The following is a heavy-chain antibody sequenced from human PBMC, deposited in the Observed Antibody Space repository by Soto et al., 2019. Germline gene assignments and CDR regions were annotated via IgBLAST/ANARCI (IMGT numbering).Heavy chain of an antibody. CDR2: ISAYNGNT. V-gene: IGHV1-18*04. J-gene: IGHJ3*02. CDR1: GYTFTSYG. Sequence: ASVKVSCKASGYTFTSYGISWVRQAPGQGREWMGWISAYNGNTNYAQKLQGRVTMTTDTSTSTAYMELRSLRSDDTAVYYCARPRTYYYDSSGLDAFDIWGQGTMVTVSS. CDR3: ARPRTYYYDSSGLDAFDI. D-gene: IGHD3-22*01.